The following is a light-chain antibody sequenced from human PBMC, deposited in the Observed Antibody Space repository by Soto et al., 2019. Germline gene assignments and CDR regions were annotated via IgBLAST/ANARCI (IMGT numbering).Light chain of an antibody. V-gene: IGKV1-5*01. CDR2: DAS. J-gene: IGKJ4*01. CDR1: QNISTW. CDR3: QQYNSYPLT. Sequence: DIQMTQSPSTLSASVGDRVTITCRASQNISTWLAWYQQRSGRAPKLLIYDASSLESGVPSRFSGSGSGTEFTPTSSSLQPDDFASYYCQQYNSYPLTFGGGTKVDIK.